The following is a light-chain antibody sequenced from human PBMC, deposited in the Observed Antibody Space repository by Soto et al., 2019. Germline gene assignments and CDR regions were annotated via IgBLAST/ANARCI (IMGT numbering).Light chain of an antibody. CDR2: GAS. CDR1: QSISIN. V-gene: IGKV3-15*01. CDR3: QQPNNWPST. Sequence: EIVMTQSPATLSVSPGERDTLSFRASQSISINLAWYQRQPGQSPRLLLYGASTRATGEPVRFSGSGSGKEFTLSISSLLPEDCAVYFCQQPNNWPSTFGQGTKVQI. J-gene: IGKJ1*01.